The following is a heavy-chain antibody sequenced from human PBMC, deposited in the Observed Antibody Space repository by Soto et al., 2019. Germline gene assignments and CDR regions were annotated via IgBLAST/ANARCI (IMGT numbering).Heavy chain of an antibody. Sequence: LRLSCAASGFTFSSYGMHWVRQAPGKGLEWVAVIWYDGSNKYYADSVKGRFTISRDNSKNTLYLQMNSLRAEDTAVYYCARDTSDYYDSSGSLDYWGQGTLVTVSS. CDR1: GFTFSSYG. J-gene: IGHJ4*02. D-gene: IGHD3-22*01. CDR3: ARDTSDYYDSSGSLDY. CDR2: IWYDGSNK. V-gene: IGHV3-33*01.